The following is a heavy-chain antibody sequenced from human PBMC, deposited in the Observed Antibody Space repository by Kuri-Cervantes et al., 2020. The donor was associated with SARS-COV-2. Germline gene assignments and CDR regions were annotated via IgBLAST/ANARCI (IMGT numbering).Heavy chain of an antibody. J-gene: IGHJ5*02. D-gene: IGHD2-8*01. V-gene: IGHV4-31*01. CDR2: IYYSGST. Sequence: SETLSLTCTVSGGSISSGGYYWSWIRQHPGKGLEWIGYIYYSGSTYYNPSLKSLVTISVDTSKNQFSLKLSSVTAADTAVYYCARREVYARFGWFDPWGQGTLVTVSS. CDR3: ARREVYARFGWFDP. CDR1: GGSISSGGYY.